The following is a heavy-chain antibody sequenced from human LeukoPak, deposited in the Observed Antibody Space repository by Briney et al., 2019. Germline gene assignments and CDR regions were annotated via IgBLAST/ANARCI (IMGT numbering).Heavy chain of an antibody. J-gene: IGHJ4*02. CDR1: GFTVSSNY. D-gene: IGHD3-16*01. Sequence: GGSLRLSCAVSGFTVSSNYMSWVRQAPGKGLEWVSVIYSGGSDYYADSVKGSFTISRDNSKNTLYLQMNSLRAEDTAVYYCARAVLLGLTDYFDYWGQGTLVTVSS. CDR2: IYSGGSD. CDR3: ARAVLLGLTDYFDY. V-gene: IGHV3-53*01.